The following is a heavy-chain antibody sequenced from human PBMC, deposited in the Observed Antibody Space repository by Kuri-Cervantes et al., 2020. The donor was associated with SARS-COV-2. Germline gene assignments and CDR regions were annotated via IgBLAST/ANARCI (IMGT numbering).Heavy chain of an antibody. V-gene: IGHV3-23*01. Sequence: GESLKISCAASGFTFRSYAMYWVRQAPGKGLEWVSAISGSGGSTYYADSVKGRFTISRDNSKNTLYLQMNSLRAEDTAVYYCAKTVTARGFVYWGQGTLVTVSS. CDR1: GFTFRSYA. CDR2: ISGSGGST. CDR3: AKTVTARGFVY. D-gene: IGHD6-6*01. J-gene: IGHJ4*02.